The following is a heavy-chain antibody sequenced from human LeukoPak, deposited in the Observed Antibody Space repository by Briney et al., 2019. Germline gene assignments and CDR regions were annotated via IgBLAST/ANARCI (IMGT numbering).Heavy chain of an antibody. CDR1: GFTFSSYS. V-gene: IGHV3-23*01. D-gene: IGHD3-3*01. CDR2: ISGSGGST. CDR3: AKGPFGVDLGYFDY. J-gene: IGHJ4*02. Sequence: GGSLRLSCAASGFTFSSYSMNWVRQAPGKGLEWVSAISGSGGSTYYADSVKGRFTISRDNSKNTLYLQMNSLRAEDTAVYYCAKGPFGVDLGYFDYWGQGTLVTVSS.